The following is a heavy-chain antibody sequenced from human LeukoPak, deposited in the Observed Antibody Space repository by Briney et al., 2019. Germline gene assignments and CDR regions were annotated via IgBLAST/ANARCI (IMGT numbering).Heavy chain of an antibody. CDR1: GYTFTSYA. V-gene: IGHV1-3*01. J-gene: IGHJ5*02. CDR3: ARVRVVVVAATRSNWFDP. CDR2: INAGNGNT. Sequence: ASVKVSCTASGYTFTSYAMHWVRQAPGQRLEWMGWINAGNGNTKYSQKFQGRVTITRDTSASTAYMELSSLRSEDTAVYYCARVRVVVVAATRSNWFDPWGQGTLVTVSS. D-gene: IGHD2-15*01.